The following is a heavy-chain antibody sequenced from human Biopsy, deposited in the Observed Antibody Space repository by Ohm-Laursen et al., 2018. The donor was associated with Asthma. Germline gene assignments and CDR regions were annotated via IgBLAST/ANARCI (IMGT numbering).Heavy chain of an antibody. J-gene: IGHJ5*02. CDR3: ARGQKSPGDRWFDP. CDR1: GYTFIGSH. V-gene: IGHV1-2*06. Sequence: SVKVSCNASGYTFIGSHIHWVRQAPGQGLEWLGRINPNSGGTNFAQKFQGRVTMTSDTSISTAYMELSRLRSDDTALYYCARGQKSPGDRWFDPWGQGTLVTVSS. D-gene: IGHD7-27*01. CDR2: INPNSGGT.